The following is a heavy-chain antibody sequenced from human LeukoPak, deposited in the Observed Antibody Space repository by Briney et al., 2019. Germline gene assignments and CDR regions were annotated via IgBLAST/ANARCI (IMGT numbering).Heavy chain of an antibody. CDR3: ARGYDTTGYFSY. Sequence: ASVTVSFTASGYTFSNYTLNWVRQAPGQGLEWMGWIDTNTGNPTYAQGFIGRFVFSLDTSVTTAYLQISSLKTEDTAVYYCARGYDTTGYFSYWGQGTLVTVSS. V-gene: IGHV7-4-1*02. J-gene: IGHJ4*02. CDR2: IDTNTGNP. CDR1: GYTFSNYT. D-gene: IGHD3-22*01.